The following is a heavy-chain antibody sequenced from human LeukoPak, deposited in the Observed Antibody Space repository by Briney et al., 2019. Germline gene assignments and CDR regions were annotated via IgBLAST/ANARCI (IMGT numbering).Heavy chain of an antibody. CDR2: ISGSGGST. CDR1: GFTFSSYA. V-gene: IGHV3-23*01. CDR3: AKRGHCYDSSGLRYGMDV. Sequence: GGSLRLSCAASGFTFSSYAMSWVRQAPGKGLEWVSAISGSGGSTYYADSVKGRFTISRDNSKNTLYLQMNSLRAEDTAVYYCAKRGHCYDSSGLRYGMDVWGQGTTVTVSS. D-gene: IGHD3-22*01. J-gene: IGHJ6*02.